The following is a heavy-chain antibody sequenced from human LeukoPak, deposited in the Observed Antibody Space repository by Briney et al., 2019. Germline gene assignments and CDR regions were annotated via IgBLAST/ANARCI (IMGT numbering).Heavy chain of an antibody. CDR1: GFTFSDYY. J-gene: IGHJ4*02. CDR3: ARGPSCSSVSCYTTGLFDY. Sequence: NPGGSLRLSCAASGFTFSDYYMSWIRQAPGKGLEWVSYISSTGSTIDYAYSVKGRFTISRDNAENSLYLQMNSLRAEDTAVYYCARGPSCSSVSCYTTGLFDYWGRGTLVTVSS. V-gene: IGHV3-11*04. D-gene: IGHD2-15*01. CDR2: ISSTGSTI.